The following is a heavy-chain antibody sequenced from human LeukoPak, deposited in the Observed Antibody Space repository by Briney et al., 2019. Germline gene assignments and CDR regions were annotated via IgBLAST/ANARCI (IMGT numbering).Heavy chain of an antibody. Sequence: SVKVSCKASGGTFSSYAISWVRQAPGQGLEWMGGIIPIFGTANYAQKFQGRVTITADESTSTAYMELSSLRSEDTAVYYCAREGIAVAGYYYYGMDVWGQGTTVTVSS. CDR1: GGTFSSYA. CDR2: IIPIFGTA. V-gene: IGHV1-69*13. J-gene: IGHJ6*02. CDR3: AREGIAVAGYYYYGMDV. D-gene: IGHD6-19*01.